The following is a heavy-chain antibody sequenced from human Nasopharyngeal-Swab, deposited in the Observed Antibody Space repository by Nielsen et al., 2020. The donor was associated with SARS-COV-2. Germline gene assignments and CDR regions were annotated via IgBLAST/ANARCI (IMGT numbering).Heavy chain of an antibody. Sequence: GEALKISWKGSGYSFSSYWNGWGGQMPGKGLEWMGIMYPRDSDTRYSPSFQGQVTISADKSISTAYLQWSSLKASDTAMDYCATAYNGNYYWDYWGQGTLVTVSS. J-gene: IGHJ4*02. V-gene: IGHV5-51*01. CDR1: GYSFSSYW. D-gene: IGHD1-7*01. CDR3: ATAYNGNYYWDY. CDR2: MYPRDSDT.